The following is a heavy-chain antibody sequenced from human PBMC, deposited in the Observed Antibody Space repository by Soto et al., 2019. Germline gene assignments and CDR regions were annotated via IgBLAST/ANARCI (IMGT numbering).Heavy chain of an antibody. J-gene: IGHJ5*02. CDR1: CYTFTSYG. V-gene: IGHV1-18*04. CDR2: ISAYNGNT. D-gene: IGHD1-26*01. CDR3: ARDRAGSYSGVHNWFDP. Sequence: SVKVSCRASCYTFTSYGISWVRQAPGQGLEWMGWISAYNGNTNYAQKLQGRVTMTTDTSTSTAYMELRSLRSDDTAVYYCARDRAGSYSGVHNWFDPWGQGTLVTVS.